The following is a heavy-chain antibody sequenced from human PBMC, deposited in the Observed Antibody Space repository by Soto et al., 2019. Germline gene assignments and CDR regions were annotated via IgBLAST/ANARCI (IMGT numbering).Heavy chain of an antibody. D-gene: IGHD2-21*01. CDR1: GFTFGDYA. J-gene: IGHJ4*02. V-gene: IGHV3-49*03. Sequence: GGSLRLSCTTSGFTFGDYAVSWFRQAPGKGLECVGFIRSKAYGETTEYADSVKGRFTISRDNDKNSLYLQMHSLRDEDTAVYYCARDPHSLDYWGQGTLVTVSS. CDR2: IRSKAYGETT. CDR3: ARDPHSLDY.